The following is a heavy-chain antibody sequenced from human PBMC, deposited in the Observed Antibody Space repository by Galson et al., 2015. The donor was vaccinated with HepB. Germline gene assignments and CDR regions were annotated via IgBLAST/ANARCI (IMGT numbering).Heavy chain of an antibody. Sequence: SLRLSCAASGFTFSSYWMHWVRQAPGKGLVWVSRINSDGSSTSYADSVKGRFTISRDNAKNTLYLQMNSLRAEDTAVYYCARGLLQLWLLMDVWGKGTTVTVSS. J-gene: IGHJ6*03. V-gene: IGHV3-74*01. CDR2: INSDGSST. CDR1: GFTFSSYW. D-gene: IGHD5-18*01. CDR3: ARGLLQLWLLMDV.